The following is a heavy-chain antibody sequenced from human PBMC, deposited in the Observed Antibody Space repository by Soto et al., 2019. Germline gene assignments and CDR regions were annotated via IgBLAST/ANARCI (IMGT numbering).Heavy chain of an antibody. CDR1: GFTFSSYS. J-gene: IGHJ4*02. V-gene: IGHV3-21*01. CDR3: VGRITMVRDPGC. CDR2: ISSSSSYI. D-gene: IGHD3-10*01. Sequence: GGSLRLSCAASGFTFSSYSMNWVRQAPGKGLEWVSSISSSSSYIYYADSVKGRFTISRDNAKNSLYLQMNSLRAEDTAVYYCVGRITMVRDPGCWGQGTLVTVSS.